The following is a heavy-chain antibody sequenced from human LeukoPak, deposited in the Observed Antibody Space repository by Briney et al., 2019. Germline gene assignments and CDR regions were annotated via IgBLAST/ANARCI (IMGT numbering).Heavy chain of an antibody. D-gene: IGHD3-10*01. CDR2: IYTSGST. Sequence: PSETLSLTCTVSGGSISSYYWSWIRQPAGKGLEWIGRIYTSGSTNYNPSLKSRVTMSVDTSKNQFSLKLSSVTVADTAVYYCARERVWFGRRSNFDPWGQGTLVTVSS. V-gene: IGHV4-4*07. CDR1: GGSISSYY. CDR3: ARERVWFGRRSNFDP. J-gene: IGHJ5*02.